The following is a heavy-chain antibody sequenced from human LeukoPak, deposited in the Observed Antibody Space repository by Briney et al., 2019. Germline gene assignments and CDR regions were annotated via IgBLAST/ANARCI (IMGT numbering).Heavy chain of an antibody. V-gene: IGHV3-23*01. Sequence: TGGSLRLSCAASGFTFSSYAMSWVRQAPGKGLEWVSAISGSGGSTYYADSVKGRFTISRDNSKNTLYLQMNSLRAEDTAVYYCAKAPQGEWELPYYFDYWGQGTLVTVSS. CDR3: AKAPQGEWELPYYFDY. CDR1: GFTFSSYA. J-gene: IGHJ4*02. CDR2: ISGSGGST. D-gene: IGHD1-26*01.